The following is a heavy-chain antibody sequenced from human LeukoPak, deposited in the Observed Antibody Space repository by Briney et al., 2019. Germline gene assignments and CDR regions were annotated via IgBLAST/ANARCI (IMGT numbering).Heavy chain of an antibody. CDR1: RFTFSSYG. V-gene: IGHV3-30*18. CDR2: ISYDGSNK. D-gene: IGHD6-19*01. J-gene: IGHJ4*02. Sequence: GGSLRLSCAASRFTFSSYGMHWVRQAPGKGLEWVAVISYDGSNKYYTDSAKGRFTISRDNSKNTLYLQMNSLRAEDTAVYYCAKDRPTLEQWLVPDYWGQGTLVTVSS. CDR3: AKDRPTLEQWLVPDY.